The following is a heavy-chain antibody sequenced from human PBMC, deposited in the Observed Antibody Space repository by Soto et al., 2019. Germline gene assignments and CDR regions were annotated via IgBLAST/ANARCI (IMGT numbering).Heavy chain of an antibody. CDR3: AREIRYSSYFDS. J-gene: IGHJ4*02. Sequence: QVQLVESGGGVVQPGKSLRLSCAASGFAFSNYGMHWVRQAPGKGLEWVAGISSGGSDEFYADSVKDRFTISRDNSKNMMYLRMKSLSAEDTAVYYCAREIRYSSYFDSWGQGSLVTVSS. V-gene: IGHV3-30*03. CDR2: ISSGGSDE. CDR1: GFAFSNYG. D-gene: IGHD2-15*01.